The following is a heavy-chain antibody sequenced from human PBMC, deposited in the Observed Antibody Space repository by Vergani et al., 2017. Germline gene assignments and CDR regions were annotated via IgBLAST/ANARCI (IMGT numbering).Heavy chain of an antibody. CDR3: ARDSFAAHYYYGMDV. Sequence: QVQLQESGPGLVKPSQTLSLTCTVSGGSISSGSYYWSWIRQPAGKGLEWSGRIYTSGSTNYNPSLKSLVNISVDTSKNQFSLKLSSVTAADTAVYYCARDSFAAHYYYGMDVWGQGTTVTVSS. D-gene: IGHD3-3*01. CDR2: IYTSGST. CDR1: GGSISSGSYY. J-gene: IGHJ6*02. V-gene: IGHV4-61*02.